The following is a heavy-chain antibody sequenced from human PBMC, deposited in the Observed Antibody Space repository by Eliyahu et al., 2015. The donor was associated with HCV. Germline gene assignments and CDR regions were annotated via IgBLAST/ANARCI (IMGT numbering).Heavy chain of an antibody. Sequence: QVQLVQSGAEVKKPGASVKVSCKASGYTFTSYAMHWVRQAPGQRLEWMGWINAGNDNTKYSQNLQGRVTITRDTSANTAYMELSSLRSEDTAVYYCARGVFWSGQSAGVRYFDYWGQGTLVIVSS. CDR1: GYTFTSYA. J-gene: IGHJ4*02. V-gene: IGHV1-3*01. CDR2: INAGNDNT. CDR3: ARGVFWSGQSAGVRYFDY. D-gene: IGHD3-3*01.